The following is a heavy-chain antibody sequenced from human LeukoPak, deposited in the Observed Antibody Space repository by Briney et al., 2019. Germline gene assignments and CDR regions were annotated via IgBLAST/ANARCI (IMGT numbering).Heavy chain of an antibody. V-gene: IGHV3-33*06. D-gene: IGHD6-19*01. CDR2: IWYDGSNK. CDR1: GFTFSSYG. Sequence: HPGGSLRLSCAASGFTFSSYGMPWVRQAPGKGLEWVAVIWYDGSNKYYADSVKGRFTISRDNSKNTLYLQMNSLRAEDTAVYYCAKVKWVAGGAFDIWGQGTMVTVSS. CDR3: AKVKWVAGGAFDI. J-gene: IGHJ3*02.